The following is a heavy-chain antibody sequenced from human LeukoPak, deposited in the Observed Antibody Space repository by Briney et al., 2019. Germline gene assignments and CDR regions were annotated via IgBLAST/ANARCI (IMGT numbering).Heavy chain of an antibody. CDR2: IIPIFDTA. Sequence: SVKVSFKASGGTFSSYAISWVRQAPGQGLEWMGGIIPIFDTANYAQKFQDRITITADESTTTAYMELSSLRSEDTAVYYCARERLRYCSSTSCYFDYWGQGTLVTVSS. D-gene: IGHD2-2*01. CDR3: ARERLRYCSSTSCYFDY. V-gene: IGHV1-69*13. CDR1: GGTFSSYA. J-gene: IGHJ4*02.